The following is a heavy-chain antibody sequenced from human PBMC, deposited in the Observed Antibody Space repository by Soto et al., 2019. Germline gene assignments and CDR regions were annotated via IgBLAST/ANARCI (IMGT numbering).Heavy chain of an antibody. CDR1: GGSISTDY. CDR2: IYYSGST. Sequence: SETRCLTCTVSGGSISTDYWSWIRQPPGKGLEWIGYIYYSGSTNYNPSLKSRVTISVGTSKNQFSLKLSSVTAADTAVYYCASLSAGYGDYRYFLAVWGRGTSVTVSS. J-gene: IGHJ6*04. V-gene: IGHV4-59*01. D-gene: IGHD4-17*01. CDR3: ASLSAGYGDYRYFLAV.